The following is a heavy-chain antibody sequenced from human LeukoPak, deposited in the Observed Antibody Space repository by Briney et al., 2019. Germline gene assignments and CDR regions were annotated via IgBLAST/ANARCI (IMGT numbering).Heavy chain of an antibody. CDR1: GGSTTPGGFY. D-gene: IGHD6-19*01. CDR3: VRAVGAVAGPGDWFDP. J-gene: IGHJ5*02. Sequence: PSETLSLTGNVSGGSTTPGGFYWGWFRKTPGKGLEWFGPFYYTGDTYYNRSLKSRATIAVDTSKDQFFLALSSVTAADTAVYYCVRAVGAVAGPGDWFDPWGPGTLVTVSS. CDR2: FYYTGDT. V-gene: IGHV4-39*01.